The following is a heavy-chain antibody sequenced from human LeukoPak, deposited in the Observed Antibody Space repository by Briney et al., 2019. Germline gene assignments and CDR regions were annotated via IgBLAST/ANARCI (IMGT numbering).Heavy chain of an antibody. D-gene: IGHD6-19*01. V-gene: IGHV3-23*01. J-gene: IGHJ6*03. Sequence: GGTLRLSCAASGFTFSSYGMSWVRQAPGKGLEWVSGMSGSGGSTYYADSVKGRFTISRDNSKNTLYLQMNSLRAEDTAVYYCARDQVAVTYYYYYYMDVWGKGTTVTISS. CDR3: ARDQVAVTYYYYYYMDV. CDR2: MSGSGGST. CDR1: GFTFSSYG.